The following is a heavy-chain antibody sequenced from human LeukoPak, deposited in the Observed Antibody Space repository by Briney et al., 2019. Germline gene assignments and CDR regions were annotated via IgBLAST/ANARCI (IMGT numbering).Heavy chain of an antibody. V-gene: IGHV4-34*01. Sequence: SETLSLTCAVYGGSFSGYYWSWIRQPPGKGLEWIGEINHSGSTNYNPSLKSRVTISVDTSKNQFSLKLSSVTAADTAVYYCARARTVQLERRHWFDLWGQGTLVTVSS. D-gene: IGHD1-1*01. CDR1: GGSFSGYY. CDR3: ARARTVQLERRHWFDL. J-gene: IGHJ5*02. CDR2: INHSGST.